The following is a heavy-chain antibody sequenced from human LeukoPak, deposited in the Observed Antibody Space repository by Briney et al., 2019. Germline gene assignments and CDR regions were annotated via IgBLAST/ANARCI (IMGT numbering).Heavy chain of an antibody. CDR3: ARNYGDYESDAFDI. Sequence: SETLSLTCAVSGGSISSGGYSWSWIRQPPGKGLEWIGYIYHSGSTHYNPSLKSRVTISVDRSKNQFSLKLSSVTAADTAVYYCARNYGDYESDAFDIWGQGTMVTVSS. CDR2: IYHSGST. J-gene: IGHJ3*02. V-gene: IGHV4-30-2*01. CDR1: GGSISSGGYS. D-gene: IGHD4-17*01.